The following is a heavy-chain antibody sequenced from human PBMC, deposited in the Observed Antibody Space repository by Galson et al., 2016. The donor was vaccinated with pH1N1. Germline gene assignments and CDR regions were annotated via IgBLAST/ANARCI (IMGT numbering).Heavy chain of an antibody. Sequence: SVKVSCKASGYTFTGNYVHWVRQAPGQGLEWMGWINPNSGGTNYAQKFQGRVTMTRDTSISTAYMELSRLRSDDTAVYYCARGIDFGELGAWFDPWGQGTLVTVSS. CDR2: INPNSGGT. V-gene: IGHV1-2*02. D-gene: IGHD3-10*01. CDR1: GYTFTGNY. J-gene: IGHJ5*02. CDR3: ARGIDFGELGAWFDP.